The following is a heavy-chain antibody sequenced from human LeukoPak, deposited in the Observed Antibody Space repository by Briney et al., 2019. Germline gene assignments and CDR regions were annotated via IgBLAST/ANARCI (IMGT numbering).Heavy chain of an antibody. Sequence: GGSLRLSCAVSGFTFNNFAMSWVRQAPGKGLEWVANIKQDGSEKYYVDSVKGRFTISRDNAKNSLYLQMNSLRAEDTAVYYCARESSGYYYVFDYWGQGTLVTVSS. D-gene: IGHD3-22*01. CDR3: ARESSGYYYVFDY. CDR1: GFTFNNFA. J-gene: IGHJ4*02. V-gene: IGHV3-7*01. CDR2: IKQDGSEK.